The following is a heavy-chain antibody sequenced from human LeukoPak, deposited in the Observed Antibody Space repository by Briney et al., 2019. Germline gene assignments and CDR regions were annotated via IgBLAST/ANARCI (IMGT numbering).Heavy chain of an antibody. V-gene: IGHV3-30-3*01. CDR2: ISYDGSNK. Sequence: PGRSLRLSCAASGFTFSSYAMHWVRQAPGKGLEWEAVISYDGSNKYYADSVKGRFTISRDNSKNTLYLQMNSLRAEDTAVYYCARDRVGATDYFDYWGQGTLVTVSS. CDR1: GFTFSSYA. D-gene: IGHD1-26*01. J-gene: IGHJ4*02. CDR3: ARDRVGATDYFDY.